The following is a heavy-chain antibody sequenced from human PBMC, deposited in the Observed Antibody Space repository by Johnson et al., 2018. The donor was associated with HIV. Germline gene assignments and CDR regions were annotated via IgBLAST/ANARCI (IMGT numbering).Heavy chain of an antibody. CDR1: GFTFSSYA. Sequence: QVQLVESGGGVVQPGRSLRLSCAASGFTFSSYAMHWVRQAPGQGLEWVAVISYDGSNKYYADSVKGRFTISRDNSKNTLFLQMNSLRAEDTAVYYCAKGSGWYSAFDIWGQGTMVTVSS. V-gene: IGHV3-30-3*01. J-gene: IGHJ3*02. CDR2: ISYDGSNK. CDR3: AKGSGWYSAFDI. D-gene: IGHD6-19*01.